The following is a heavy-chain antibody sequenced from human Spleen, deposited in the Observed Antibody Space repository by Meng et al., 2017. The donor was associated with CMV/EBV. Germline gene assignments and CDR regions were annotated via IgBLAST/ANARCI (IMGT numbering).Heavy chain of an antibody. V-gene: IGHV3-64*02. CDR3: ARGGWELEPPFDY. CDR1: GFIFSSYS. CDR2: IGSNGAST. J-gene: IGHJ4*02. D-gene: IGHD1-26*01. Sequence: GGSLRLSCAASGFIFSSYSMHWVRQFPGKGLEYLSAIGSNGASTYYAASVKGRFTISRDNVKNTLYLQMGSLRGEDMAIYYCARGGWELEPPFDYWGQGTLVTVSS.